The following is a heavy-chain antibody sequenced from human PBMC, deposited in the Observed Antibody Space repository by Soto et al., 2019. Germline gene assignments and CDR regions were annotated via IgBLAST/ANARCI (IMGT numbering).Heavy chain of an antibody. J-gene: IGHJ6*02. V-gene: IGHV1-18*04. CDR2: ISAYSGNT. CDR3: ARDQSTVTTRSYYDVMDV. CDR1: GYTFINYG. Sequence: ASVKVSCKASGYTFINYGINWVRQAPGQGLEWMGWISAYSGNTFFAQNVQGRVTLTTDTFTSTAYMEVRSLRSDDTAVFYCARDQSTVTTRSYYDVMDVCGQGTTVTVSS. D-gene: IGHD4-4*01.